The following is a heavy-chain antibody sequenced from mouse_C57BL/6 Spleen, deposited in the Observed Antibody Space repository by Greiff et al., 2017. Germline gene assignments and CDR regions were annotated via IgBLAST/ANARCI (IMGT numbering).Heavy chain of an antibody. CDR2: IDPSDSYT. Sequence: QVQLQQSGAELVMPGASVKLSCKASGYTITSYWMHWVKQRPGQGLEWIGEIDPSDSYTNYNQKFKGKSTLTVDKSSSPAYMQLSSLTSEDSAVYYCARGTTLGDYWGQGTSVTVSS. J-gene: IGHJ4*01. CDR3: ARGTTLGDY. V-gene: IGHV1-69*01. D-gene: IGHD1-1*01. CDR1: GYTITSYW.